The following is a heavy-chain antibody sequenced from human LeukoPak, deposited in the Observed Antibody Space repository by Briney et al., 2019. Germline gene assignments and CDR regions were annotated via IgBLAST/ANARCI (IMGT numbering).Heavy chain of an antibody. D-gene: IGHD1-1*01. CDR1: GGSISSGGYS. J-gene: IGHJ4*02. Sequence: TSETLSLTCAVSGGSISSGGYSWSWIRQPAGKGLEWIGYIYHSGSTYYNPSLKSRVTISVDRSKNQFSLKLSSVTAADTAVYYCARRGYGKYYFDYWGQGTLVTVSS. V-gene: IGHV4-30-2*01. CDR3: ARRGYGKYYFDY. CDR2: IYHSGST.